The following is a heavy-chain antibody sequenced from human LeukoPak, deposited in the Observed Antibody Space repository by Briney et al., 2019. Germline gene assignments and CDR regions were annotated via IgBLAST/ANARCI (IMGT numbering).Heavy chain of an antibody. CDR1: GGTFSSYA. J-gene: IGHJ5*02. Sequence: SVTVSCKASGGTFSSYAISWVRQAPGQGLEWMGGIIPIFGTANYAQKFQGRVTITADESTSTAYMELSSLRSEDTAVYYCARDYGDYEGGWFDPWGQGTLVTVSS. CDR3: ARDYGDYEGGWFDP. CDR2: IIPIFGTA. V-gene: IGHV1-69*13. D-gene: IGHD4-17*01.